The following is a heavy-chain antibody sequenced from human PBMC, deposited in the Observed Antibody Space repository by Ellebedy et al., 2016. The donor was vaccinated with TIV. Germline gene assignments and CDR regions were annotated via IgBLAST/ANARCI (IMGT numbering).Heavy chain of an antibody. CDR1: GGTFSNFA. CDR2: IIRILGIA. J-gene: IGHJ4*02. Sequence: SVKVSCKASGGTFSNFAISWVRQCPGHGLEWMGRIIRILGIANYAQKFQGRVTITTVNSTNTAYMELSNLRSEDTAMYYCARDVDNIDYWGQGTLVTVSS. V-gene: IGHV1-69*04. D-gene: IGHD5-12*01. CDR3: ARDVDNIDY.